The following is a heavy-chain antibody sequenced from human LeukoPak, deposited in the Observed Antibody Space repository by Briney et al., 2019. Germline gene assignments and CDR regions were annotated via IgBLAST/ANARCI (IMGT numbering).Heavy chain of an antibody. CDR3: ARWYSSSTGDRFDS. J-gene: IGHJ4*02. V-gene: IGHV4-61*02. CDR1: GGSIRSGSYY. Sequence: SETLSLTCSVSGGSIRSGSYYWSWIWQPAGKGLELIGRIYTSGTTHYNPSLKSRVTITVDTSKNQFSVKLTSVTAADTAVYYCARWYSSSTGDRFDSWGQGTQVTVSS. CDR2: IYTSGTT. D-gene: IGHD6-19*01.